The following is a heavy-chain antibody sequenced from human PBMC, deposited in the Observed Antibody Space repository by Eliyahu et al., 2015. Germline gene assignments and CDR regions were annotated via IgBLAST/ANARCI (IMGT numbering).Heavy chain of an antibody. J-gene: IGHJ4*02. CDR2: INPNSGGT. V-gene: IGHV1-2*06. Sequence: QVQLVQSGAEVKKPGASVKVSCKASGYTFTGNYIXWVRQAPGQGLEWMGRINPNSGGTDYAEKFQGRVTMTRDTSIRTAYMELSRLQSDDTAVYFCARSFGGNSTPLDYWGQGTLVTVSS. D-gene: IGHD4-23*01. CDR1: GYTFTGNY. CDR3: ARSFGGNSTPLDY.